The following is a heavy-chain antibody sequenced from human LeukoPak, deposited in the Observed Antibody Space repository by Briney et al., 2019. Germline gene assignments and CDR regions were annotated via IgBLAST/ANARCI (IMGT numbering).Heavy chain of an antibody. D-gene: IGHD3-3*01. J-gene: IGHJ6*03. CDR1: GFTFSSYW. CDR2: IKQDGSEK. CDR3: ARDGMYYDFWSGYNYYYYYYMDV. V-gene: IGHV3-7*01. Sequence: GGSLRLSCAASGFTFSSYWMSWVRQAPGKGLEWVANIKQDGSEKYYVDSVKGRFTISRDNAKNSLYLQMNSLRAEDTAVYYCARDGMYYDFWSGYNYYYYYYMDVWGKGTTVTVSS.